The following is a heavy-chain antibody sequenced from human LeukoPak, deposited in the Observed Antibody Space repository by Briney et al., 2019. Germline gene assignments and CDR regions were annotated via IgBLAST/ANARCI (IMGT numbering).Heavy chain of an antibody. J-gene: IGHJ5*02. Sequence: GASVKVSCKASGYTFTGYYMHWVRQAPGQGLEWMGWINPNSGGTNYAQKFQGRVTMTRDTSISTAYMELSRLRSDATAVYYCARRIGLGGYGNWFDPWGQGTLVTVSS. D-gene: IGHD5-12*01. CDR1: GYTFTGYY. V-gene: IGHV1-2*02. CDR3: ARRIGLGGYGNWFDP. CDR2: INPNSGGT.